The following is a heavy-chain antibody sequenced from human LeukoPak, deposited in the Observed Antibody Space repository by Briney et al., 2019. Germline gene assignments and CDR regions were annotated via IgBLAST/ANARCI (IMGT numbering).Heavy chain of an antibody. D-gene: IGHD3-16*02. CDR3: ARDRGLGELSFLQNYYYYYGMDV. CDR2: VYSGGST. CDR1: GFTVSSNY. Sequence: GGSLRLSCAASGFTVSSNYMGWVRQAPGKGLEWVSVVYSGGSTYYADSVKGRFTISRDNSKNTLYLQMNSLRAEDTAVYYCARDRGLGELSFLQNYYYYYGMDVWGQGTTVTVSS. V-gene: IGHV3-66*01. J-gene: IGHJ6*02.